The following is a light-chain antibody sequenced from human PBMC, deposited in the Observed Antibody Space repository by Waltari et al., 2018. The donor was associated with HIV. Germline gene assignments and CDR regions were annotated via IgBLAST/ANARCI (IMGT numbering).Light chain of an antibody. CDR1: NSNIGAGYD. V-gene: IGLV1-40*01. Sequence: QSVLTQPPSVSGAPGQRVTISCTGSNSNIGAGYDAHWYQQLPGPAPKLLMFDNRKRPSGGPDRFSGSKPGTSASLVITGLQAADEAVYYCQSYDNSLSNVVFGGGTKLIVL. CDR3: QSYDNSLSNVV. J-gene: IGLJ2*01. CDR2: DNR.